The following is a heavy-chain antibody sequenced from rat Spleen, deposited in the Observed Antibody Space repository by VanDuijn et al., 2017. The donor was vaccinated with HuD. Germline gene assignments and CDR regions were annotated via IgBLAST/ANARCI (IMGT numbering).Heavy chain of an antibody. CDR3: ATHGEPYWYFDF. J-gene: IGHJ1*01. CDR1: GFTFNDHF. CDR2: ISYDGNNT. Sequence: EVQLVESNGGLVQPGRSLKLSCAASGFTFNDHFMAWVRQAPTKGLEWVATISYDGNNTYYRDSVKGRFTISRDNAKNTLFLQMDSLRSEDTATYYCATHGEPYWYFDFWGPGTMVAVSS. V-gene: IGHV5-29*01. D-gene: IGHD4-3*01.